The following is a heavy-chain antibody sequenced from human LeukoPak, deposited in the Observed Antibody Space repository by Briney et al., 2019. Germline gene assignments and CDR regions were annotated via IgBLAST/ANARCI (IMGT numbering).Heavy chain of an antibody. D-gene: IGHD2-2*01. CDR2: IWYDGSNK. CDR3: GRHIVVVPAARYNYYYGMDV. CDR1: GFTFSSYG. V-gene: IGHV3-33*01. Sequence: GGSLRLSCAASGFTFSSYGMHWVRQAPGKGLEWVAVIWYDGSNKYYADSVKGRFTISRDNSKNTLYLQMNSLRAEDTAVYYCGRHIVVVPAARYNYYYGMDVWGQGTTVTVSS. J-gene: IGHJ6*02.